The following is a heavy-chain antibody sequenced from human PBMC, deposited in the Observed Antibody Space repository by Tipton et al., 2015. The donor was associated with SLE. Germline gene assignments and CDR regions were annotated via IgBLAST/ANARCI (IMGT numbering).Heavy chain of an antibody. J-gene: IGHJ2*01. D-gene: IGHD1-1*01. Sequence: SLRLSCAASGFSFSDFALHWVRQAPGKGLEWVAAVRYDGSNEYYADSVRGRFTVSRDNSKNTLYLQMNSLRAEDTALYYCAKGDNWSSTSYYDSWGRGTLVSVAS. CDR1: GFSFSDFA. CDR2: VRYDGSNE. CDR3: AKGDNWSSTSYYDS. V-gene: IGHV3-30*04.